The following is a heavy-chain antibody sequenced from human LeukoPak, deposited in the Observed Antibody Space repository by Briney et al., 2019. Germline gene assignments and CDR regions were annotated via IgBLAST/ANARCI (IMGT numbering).Heavy chain of an antibody. CDR1: GGSFSGYY. D-gene: IGHD5-18*01. Sequence: SETLSLTCAVYGGSFSGYYWSWIRQPPGKGLEWIGEINHSGSTNYNPSLKCRVTISVDTSKNQFSLKLSSVTAADTAVYYCARRRRYSYGLAVDYWGQGTLVTVSS. CDR2: INHSGST. CDR3: ARRRRYSYGLAVDY. V-gene: IGHV4-34*01. J-gene: IGHJ4*02.